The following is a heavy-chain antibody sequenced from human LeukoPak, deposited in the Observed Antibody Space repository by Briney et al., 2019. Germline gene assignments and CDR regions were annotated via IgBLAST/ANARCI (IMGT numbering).Heavy chain of an antibody. V-gene: IGHV3-33*01. Sequence: PGGSLRLSCAASGITFSSYGMHWVRQAPGKGLEWVAVIWYVGSNKYYAESVKGRFTISRDNPKNTLYLQMNSLRAEDTAVYYCARSTHGDYPVYDYWGQGTLVTVSS. CDR2: IWYVGSNK. D-gene: IGHD4-17*01. J-gene: IGHJ4*02. CDR3: ARSTHGDYPVYDY. CDR1: GITFSSYG.